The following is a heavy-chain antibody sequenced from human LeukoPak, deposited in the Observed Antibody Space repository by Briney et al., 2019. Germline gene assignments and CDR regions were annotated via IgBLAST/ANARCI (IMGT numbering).Heavy chain of an antibody. Sequence: ASVKVSCKASGYTFTSYYMHWVRQAPGQGLEWMGIINPSGGSTSYAQKFQGRVTMTWDMSTSTVYMELSSLRSEDTAVYYCARAPGDNWFDPWGQGTLVTVSS. CDR2: INPSGGST. CDR1: GYTFTSYY. CDR3: ARAPGDNWFDP. V-gene: IGHV1-46*01. J-gene: IGHJ5*02.